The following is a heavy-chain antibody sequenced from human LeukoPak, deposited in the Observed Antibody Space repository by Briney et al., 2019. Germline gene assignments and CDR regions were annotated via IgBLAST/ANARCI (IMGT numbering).Heavy chain of an antibody. V-gene: IGHV3-11*06. CDR1: GFTFSASY. CDR3: ARDPRTVRI. CDR2: VSENSGDT. J-gene: IGHJ4*02. D-gene: IGHD1-1*01. Sequence: GGSLRLSCVASGFTFSASYMTWVRQPPGKGLEWLSYVSENSGDTNYADSVKGRFTVSRDNAKNSLYLQMNSLRVEDTAVYYCARDPRTVRIWGQGTLVTVSS.